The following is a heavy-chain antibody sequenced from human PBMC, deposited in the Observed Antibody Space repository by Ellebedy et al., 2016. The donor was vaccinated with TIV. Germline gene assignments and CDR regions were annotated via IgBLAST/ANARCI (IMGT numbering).Heavy chain of an antibody. CDR1: GFTFRSYG. CDR2: IWFDGSKT. J-gene: IGHJ4*02. D-gene: IGHD6-19*01. V-gene: IGHV3-33*06. CDR3: AKDGGTAVAGAADS. Sequence: PGGSLRLSCAASGFTFRSYGMYWVRQAPGKRLEWVAIIWFDGSKTYYADSVKGRFTISRDNPKNTLYLQMNSLRADDTAVYHWAKDGGTAVAGAADSWGQGTLVTVSS.